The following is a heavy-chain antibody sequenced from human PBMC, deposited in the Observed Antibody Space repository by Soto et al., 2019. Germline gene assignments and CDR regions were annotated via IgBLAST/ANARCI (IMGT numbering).Heavy chain of an antibody. CDR3: ARDGSLSSDLSKDV. CDR1: GGSISSGDYY. J-gene: IGHJ6*02. D-gene: IGHD6-25*01. Sequence: ASETLSLTCTVSGGSISSGDYYWSWIRQPPGKGLEWIGYIYYSGSTYYNPSLKSRVTISVDTSKNQFSLKLSSVTAADTAVYYCARDGSLSSDLSKDVWGQGTTVTVSS. V-gene: IGHV4-30-4*01. CDR2: IYYSGST.